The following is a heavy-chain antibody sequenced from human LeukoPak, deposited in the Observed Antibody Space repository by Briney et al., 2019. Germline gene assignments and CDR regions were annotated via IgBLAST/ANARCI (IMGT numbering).Heavy chain of an antibody. D-gene: IGHD6-19*01. CDR2: ISGGADAT. J-gene: IGHJ4*02. Sequence: PGGSLRLSCAASGFTFSGYAMSWVRQAPEKGLEWVSAISGGADATYYADSVRGRFTISRDNFKNTLYLQMNSLRADDTAVYYCTKEPRESTVAGPFDYWGQGTLVTVSS. CDR3: TKEPRESTVAGPFDY. CDR1: GFTFSGYA. V-gene: IGHV3-23*01.